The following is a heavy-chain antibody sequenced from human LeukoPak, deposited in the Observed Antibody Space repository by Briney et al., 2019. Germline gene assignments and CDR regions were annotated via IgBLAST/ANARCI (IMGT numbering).Heavy chain of an antibody. CDR3: AKDHVDWASSFDS. D-gene: IGHD3-9*01. V-gene: IGHV3-23*01. J-gene: IGHJ4*02. Sequence: PGGSLRLSCAASGFTFSTYAMSWVRQAPGKGLEWVAAMRRASGNTHYADSVKGRFTISRDNSKNTLCLQMNTLRADDTAIYYCAKDHVDWASSFDSWGQGTQVTVSS. CDR2: MRRASGNT. CDR1: GFTFSTYA.